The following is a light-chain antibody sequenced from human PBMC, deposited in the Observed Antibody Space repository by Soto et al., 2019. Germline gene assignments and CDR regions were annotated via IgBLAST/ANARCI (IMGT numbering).Light chain of an antibody. J-gene: IGLJ1*01. CDR1: SGGVGAYNY. CDR2: NVS. V-gene: IGLV2-11*01. Sequence: QSALTQPRSVSGSPGQSVTISCTGTSGGVGAYNYVSWYQQHPGKAPKLMIYNVSKRPSGVPDRFSGSKSGNTASLTISGLQAEDEADYYCCSYAGSYTFDVFGTGTKLTVL. CDR3: CSYAGSYTFDV.